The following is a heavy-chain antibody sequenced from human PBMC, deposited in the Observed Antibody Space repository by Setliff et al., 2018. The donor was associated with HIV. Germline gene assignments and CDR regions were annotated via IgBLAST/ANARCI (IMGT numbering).Heavy chain of an antibody. Sequence: ASVKVSCKASGYTFTGYYMHWVRQAPGQGLEWMGWISPNSGGTNYAQKFQGWVTMTRDTSISTAYMELSRLRSDDTAVYYCARAPKYYYDSSGYYLYYFDYWGQGTLVTVSS. D-gene: IGHD3-22*01. CDR2: ISPNSGGT. V-gene: IGHV1-2*04. J-gene: IGHJ4*02. CDR3: ARAPKYYYDSSGYYLYYFDY. CDR1: GYTFTGYY.